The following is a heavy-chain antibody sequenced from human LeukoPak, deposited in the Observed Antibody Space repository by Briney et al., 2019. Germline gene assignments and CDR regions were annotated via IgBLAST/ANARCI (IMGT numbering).Heavy chain of an antibody. D-gene: IGHD1-26*01. CDR3: AKGREATSYFDY. J-gene: IGHJ4*02. V-gene: IGHV3-30*18. CDR1: GFTFSTYG. Sequence: RGSLRLSCAASGFTFSTYGMHWVRQAPGKGLEWVAVISYHGSSKYYADSVKGRFTISRDNSKNTLYLQMNSLRAEDTAVYYCAKGREATSYFDYWGQGTLVTVSS. CDR2: ISYHGSSK.